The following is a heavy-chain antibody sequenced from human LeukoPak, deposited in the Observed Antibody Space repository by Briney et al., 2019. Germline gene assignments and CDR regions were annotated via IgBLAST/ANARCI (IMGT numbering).Heavy chain of an antibody. D-gene: IGHD2-15*01. CDR3: ARHECGGSCYPEDY. J-gene: IGHJ4*02. V-gene: IGHV4-59*08. CDR1: GGSISNYY. Sequence: PSETLSLTCTVSGGSISNYYWSWIRQSPGKGLEWIGYIYYTGNTNYNLSLESRVIISVDTSKNQFSLKLSSVTAADTAVYYCARHECGGSCYPEDYWGQGTLVTVSS. CDR2: IYYTGNT.